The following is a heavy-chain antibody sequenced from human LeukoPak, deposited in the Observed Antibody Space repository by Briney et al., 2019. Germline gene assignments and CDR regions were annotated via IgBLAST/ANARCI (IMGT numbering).Heavy chain of an antibody. CDR2: INHSGST. CDR1: GGSFSGYY. J-gene: IGHJ4*02. CDR3: ARPVSGSSGLYYTY. D-gene: IGHD6-19*01. V-gene: IGHV4-34*01. Sequence: SENLSLTCAGYGGSFSGYYWGWLRQPPGHGLEGFGEINHSGSTNYNPSLKSRVTISVDTSKNQFSLKLSSVTAADTAVYYCARPVSGSSGLYYTYWGQGTLVTVSS.